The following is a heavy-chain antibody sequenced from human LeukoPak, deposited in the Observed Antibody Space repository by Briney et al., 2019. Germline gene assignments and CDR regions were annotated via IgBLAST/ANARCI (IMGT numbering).Heavy chain of an antibody. V-gene: IGHV3-33*01. CDR2: IWYDGSKQ. CDR1: GFTFSSYG. J-gene: IGHJ5*02. Sequence: GRSLRLSCAASGFTFSSYGMHWVRQAPGKGLEWVALIWYDGSKQYYADSVKGRFTISRDNSKNTLHLQMNSLRAEDTAVFYCARLIGWSRFDPWGQGALVTVSS. D-gene: IGHD6-19*01. CDR3: ARLIGWSRFDP.